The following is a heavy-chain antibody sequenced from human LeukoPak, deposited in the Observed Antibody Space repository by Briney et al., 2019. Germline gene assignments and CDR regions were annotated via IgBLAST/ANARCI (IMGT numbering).Heavy chain of an antibody. V-gene: IGHV3-33*01. J-gene: IGHJ4*02. CDR2: IWYDGSNQ. CDR3: ARGGVCSSTSCYNDY. Sequence: GRSLRLPCAASGFTFSTYGMHWVRQAPGKGLEWVAVIWYDGSNQYYADWVKGRFTISRDNSKNTLFLQMNSLRAEDTAVYYCARGGVCSSTSCYNDYWGQGTLVTVSS. CDR1: GFTFSTYG. D-gene: IGHD2-2*01.